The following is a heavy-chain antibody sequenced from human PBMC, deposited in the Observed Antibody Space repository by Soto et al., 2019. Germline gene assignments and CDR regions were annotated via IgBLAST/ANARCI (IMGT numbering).Heavy chain of an antibody. CDR1: GGTFSSHS. D-gene: IGHD2-21*02. J-gene: IGHJ4*02. V-gene: IGHV1-69*01. Sequence: VQLMQSGAEVKTPGSSVKVSCKASGGTFSSHSINWVRQAPGQGLDWMGGIITLFGTSTYAQNFQGRGTIPADQSTSTAYMELKSPTSDAADVYYCAREVGYGDFSAALLDWGQGTLVTVSS. CDR3: AREVGYGDFSAALLD. CDR2: IITLFGTS.